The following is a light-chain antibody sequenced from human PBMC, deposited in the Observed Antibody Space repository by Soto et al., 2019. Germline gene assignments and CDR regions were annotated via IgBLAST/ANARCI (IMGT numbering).Light chain of an antibody. V-gene: IGLV2-14*01. CDR2: EVS. CDR3: SAYINTNTLG. J-gene: IGLJ2*01. CDR1: SSDVGDYKS. Sequence: QSALTQPASVSGSPGQSIAISCTGTSSDVGDYKSVSWYQQHPGKVPKLVIFEVSNRPSGVSNRFSGSKSDNTASLTISGLQAEDESDYFCSAYINTNTLGFGGGTKLTVL.